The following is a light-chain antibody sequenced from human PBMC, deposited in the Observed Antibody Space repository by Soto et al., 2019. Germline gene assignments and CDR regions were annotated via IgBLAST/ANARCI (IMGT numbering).Light chain of an antibody. J-gene: IGKJ2*01. CDR1: QSVTSSY. V-gene: IGKV3-20*01. CDR3: QQYGSSPRT. CDR2: GAS. Sequence: EIVLTQSPGTLSLSPGERATLSCRASQSVTSSYLAWYQQKPGQAPRLLIYGASSRATGIPNRFSGSGSGRDFTRNISRLEPEDFAVSYCQQYGSSPRTFGQGTKLEIK.